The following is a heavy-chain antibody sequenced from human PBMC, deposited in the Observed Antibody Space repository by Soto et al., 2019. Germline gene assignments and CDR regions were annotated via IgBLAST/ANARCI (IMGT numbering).Heavy chain of an antibody. D-gene: IGHD1-1*01. J-gene: IGHJ3*02. CDR1: GVSINSGGYY. CDR2: IYYTGHT. Sequence: QVQLQESGPGLVKPSQTLSLPCSVSGVSINSGGYYWSWLRHHPGKGLEWIGYIYYTGHTFYNASLKSRVAMSLDTSENQFSLKLSSVTAADTAVYYCARGSQLERDALDIWGQGTMVTVSS. CDR3: ARGSQLERDALDI. V-gene: IGHV4-31*03.